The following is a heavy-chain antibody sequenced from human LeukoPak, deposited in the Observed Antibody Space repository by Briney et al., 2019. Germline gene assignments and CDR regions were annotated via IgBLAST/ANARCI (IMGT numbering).Heavy chain of an antibody. CDR3: ARTVLKQVDY. Sequence: SETLSLTCTVSGGSVSSGSYYWGWIRQPPGKGLEWIGYIYYSGSTNYNPSLKSRVTISVDTSKNQFSLRLTSVTAADTAIYYCARTVLKQVDYWGQGTLVTVSS. CDR2: IYYSGST. J-gene: IGHJ4*02. D-gene: IGHD1/OR15-1a*01. V-gene: IGHV4-61*01. CDR1: GGSVSSGSYY.